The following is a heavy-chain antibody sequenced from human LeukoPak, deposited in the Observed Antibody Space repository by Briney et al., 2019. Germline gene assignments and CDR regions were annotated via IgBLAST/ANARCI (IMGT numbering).Heavy chain of an antibody. CDR2: INPSTGGT. CDR1: GYTFIGYY. Sequence: ASVKVSCKASGYTFIGYYMHWVRQAPEQGLEWMGRINPSTGGTNSAQKFQGRVTMTRDTSISTAYVELSRLTSDDTAIYYCARGQPYGDYNYFDPWGQGTLVTVSS. J-gene: IGHJ5*02. D-gene: IGHD4-17*01. V-gene: IGHV1-2*06. CDR3: ARGQPYGDYNYFDP.